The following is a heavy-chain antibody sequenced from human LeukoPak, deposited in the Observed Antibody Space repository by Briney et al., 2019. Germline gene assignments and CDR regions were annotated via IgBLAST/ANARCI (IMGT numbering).Heavy chain of an antibody. Sequence: ASVKVSCKASGYTFTGYYMHWVRQAPGQGLEWMGWINPNSGGTNYAQKFQGRVTMTRDTSISTAYMELSRLRSDDTAVYYCARNRDGYYEHFDYWGQGTLVTVSS. J-gene: IGHJ4*02. CDR1: GYTFTGYY. D-gene: IGHD5-24*01. CDR2: INPNSGGT. V-gene: IGHV1-2*02. CDR3: ARNRDGYYEHFDY.